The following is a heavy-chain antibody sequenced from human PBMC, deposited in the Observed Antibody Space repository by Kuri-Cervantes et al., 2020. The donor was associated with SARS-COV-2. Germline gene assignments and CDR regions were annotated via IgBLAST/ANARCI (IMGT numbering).Heavy chain of an antibody. V-gene: IGHV3-33*01. D-gene: IGHD6-19*01. CDR2: IWYDGSNK. CDR3: AREGLAVAGTVDY. Sequence: GGSLRLSCAASGFTFSSYCMHWVRQAPGKGLEWVAVIWYDGSNKYYADSVKGRFTIARDNSKNTLYLQMNSLRAEDTAVYYCAREGLAVAGTVDYWGQGTLVTVSS. J-gene: IGHJ4*02. CDR1: GFTFSSYC.